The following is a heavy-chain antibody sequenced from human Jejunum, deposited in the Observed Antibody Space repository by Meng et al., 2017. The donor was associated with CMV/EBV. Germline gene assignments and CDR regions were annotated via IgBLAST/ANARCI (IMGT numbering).Heavy chain of an antibody. CDR2: INTNTGNP. D-gene: IGHD5-24*01. J-gene: IGHJ4*02. V-gene: IGHV7-4-1*02. CDR1: GYTFTRYP. Sequence: QLVQSGSELKKPGASVKVSCKASGYTFTRYPMNWVRQAPGQGLEWMGWINTNTGNPTYAQGFTGRFVFSLDTSVSTAYLQINSLRADDTAVYYCARDSPLDGYSLLDYWGQGTLVTVSS. CDR3: ARDSPLDGYSLLDY.